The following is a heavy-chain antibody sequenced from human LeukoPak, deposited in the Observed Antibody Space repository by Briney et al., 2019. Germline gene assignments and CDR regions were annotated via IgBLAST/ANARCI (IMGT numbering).Heavy chain of an antibody. J-gene: IGHJ4*02. Sequence: GASVKVSCKASGYTFTFNYINMERQAPGQGLEWMGWINPNTGGTNYAQNFQGRSTMTRDTSISTAYMEMSRLRSDETAVFYCSRGPRILGNEKGAIHYWRQRTLVTVSS. CDR1: GYTFTFNY. CDR3: SRGPRILGNEKGAIHY. CDR2: INPNTGGT. D-gene: IGHD7-27*01. V-gene: IGHV1-2*02.